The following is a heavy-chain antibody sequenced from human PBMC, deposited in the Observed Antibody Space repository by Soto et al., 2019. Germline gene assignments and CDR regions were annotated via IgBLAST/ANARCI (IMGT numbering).Heavy chain of an antibody. D-gene: IGHD5-18*01. CDR2: IYYSGST. V-gene: IGHV4-31*03. Sequence: SETLSLTCTVSGGSISSGGYYWSWIRQHPGKGLEWIGYIYYSGSTYYNPSLKSRVTISVDTSKNQFSLKLSSVTAADTAVYYCARDVNDVDTDWFEPWGQGTLVTVSS. CDR3: ARDVNDVDTDWFEP. J-gene: IGHJ5*02. CDR1: GGSISSGGYY.